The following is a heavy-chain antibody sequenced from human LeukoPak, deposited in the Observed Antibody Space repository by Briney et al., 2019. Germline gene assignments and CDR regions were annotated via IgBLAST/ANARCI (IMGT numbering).Heavy chain of an antibody. CDR3: ARLVAVAGVFDY. CDR1: GGSISSSNW. V-gene: IGHV4-4*02. CDR2: IYHSGST. J-gene: IGHJ4*02. D-gene: IGHD6-19*01. Sequence: SGTLSLTCAVSGGSISSSNWWSWVRQPPGKGLEWIGEIYHSGSTNYNPSLKSRVTISVDTSKNHFSLKLSSVTAADTAVYYCARLVAVAGVFDYWGQGTLVTVSS.